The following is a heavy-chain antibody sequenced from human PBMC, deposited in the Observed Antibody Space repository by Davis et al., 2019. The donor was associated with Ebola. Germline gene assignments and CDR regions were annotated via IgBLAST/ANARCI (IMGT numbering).Heavy chain of an antibody. CDR1: GYYFTSYD. V-gene: IGHV1-46*03. D-gene: IGHD5-12*01. CDR2: INPNDGRT. J-gene: IGHJ3*02. Sequence: AASVKVSCKASGYYFTSYDINWVRQASGQGLEWMGMINPNDGRTIYAQKFQGRVTVTRDTSTTTVYMDLSSLRSEDTALYYCTTPGGQDSGYDVFDIWGQGTMVTVSS. CDR3: TTPGGQDSGYDVFDI.